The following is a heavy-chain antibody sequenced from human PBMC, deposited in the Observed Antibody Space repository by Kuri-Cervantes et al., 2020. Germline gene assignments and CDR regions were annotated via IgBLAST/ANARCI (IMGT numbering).Heavy chain of an antibody. CDR2: INYSGST. D-gene: IGHD3-16*02. CDR1: GGSISSYY. Sequence: SETLSLTCSVSGGSISSYYWSWIRQPPGKGLEWIGYINYSGSTNYNPSLRSRVTMSVDTSNNQFSLKLRSVTAADTAVYYCARVVGDYWGQGTLVTVSS. V-gene: IGHV4-59*12. CDR3: ARVVGDY. J-gene: IGHJ4*02.